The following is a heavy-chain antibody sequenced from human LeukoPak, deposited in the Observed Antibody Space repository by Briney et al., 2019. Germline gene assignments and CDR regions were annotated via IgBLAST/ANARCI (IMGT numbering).Heavy chain of an antibody. CDR3: AWVSSYGSGSLDLDY. CDR1: GFTFSSYA. CDR2: ISGSGGST. D-gene: IGHD3-10*01. Sequence: PGGSLRLSCAASGFTFSSYAMSWVRQAPGKGLEWVSAISGSGGSTYYADSVKGRFTISRDNSKNTLYLQMNSLRAEDTAVYYCAWVSSYGSGSLDLDYWGQGTLVTVSS. V-gene: IGHV3-23*01. J-gene: IGHJ4*02.